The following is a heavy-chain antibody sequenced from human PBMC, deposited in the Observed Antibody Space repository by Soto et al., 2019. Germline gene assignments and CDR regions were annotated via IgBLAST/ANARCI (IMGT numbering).Heavy chain of an antibody. D-gene: IGHD3-22*01. V-gene: IGHV4-34*01. J-gene: IGHJ5*02. CDR2: INHSGST. Sequence: PSETLSLTCAVYGGSFIGYYWSWIRQPPGKGLEWIGEINHSGSTNYNPSLKSRVTISVDTSKNQFSLKLSSVTAADTAVYYCASRRRNPYYYDSSGRFDPWGQGTLVTVT. CDR1: GGSFIGYY. CDR3: ASRRRNPYYYDSSGRFDP.